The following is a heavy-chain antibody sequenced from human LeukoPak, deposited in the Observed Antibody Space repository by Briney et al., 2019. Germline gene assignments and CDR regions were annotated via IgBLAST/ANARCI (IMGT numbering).Heavy chain of an antibody. V-gene: IGHV4-39*07. CDR2: IFYTGNT. D-gene: IGHD6-13*01. Sequence: PSETLSLTCTVSGGSISSYTYYWGWIRQPPGKGLEWIGSIFYTGNTFHNPALKSRVTMSVDTSKNQFSLKLSSVTAADTAVYYCARDLQPLPSYHLDYWGQGALLTVSS. CDR1: GGSISSYTYY. J-gene: IGHJ4*02. CDR3: ARDLQPLPSYHLDY.